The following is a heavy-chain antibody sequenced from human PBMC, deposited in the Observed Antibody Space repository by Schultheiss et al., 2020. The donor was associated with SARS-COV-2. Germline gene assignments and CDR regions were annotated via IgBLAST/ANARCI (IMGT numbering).Heavy chain of an antibody. V-gene: IGHV3-23*01. CDR2: ISGSGGST. CDR1: GFTFSSYE. Sequence: GGSLRLSCAASGFTFSSYEMNWVRQAPGKGLEWVSAISGSGGSTYYADSVKGRFTISRDNSKNTLYLQMNSLRAEDTAVYYCARAGYSYGLGYYYYYMDVWGKGTTVTVSS. D-gene: IGHD5-18*01. CDR3: ARAGYSYGLGYYYYYMDV. J-gene: IGHJ6*03.